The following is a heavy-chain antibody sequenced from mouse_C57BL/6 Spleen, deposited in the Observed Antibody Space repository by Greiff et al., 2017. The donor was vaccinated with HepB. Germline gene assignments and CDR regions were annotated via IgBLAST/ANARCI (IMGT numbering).Heavy chain of an antibody. J-gene: IGHJ2*01. D-gene: IGHD2-5*01. CDR3: ARRYYSNFDY. CDR1: GYAFTNYL. V-gene: IGHV1-54*01. CDR2: INPGSGGT. Sequence: VQLQQSGAELVRPGTSVKVSCKASGYAFTNYLIEWVKQRPGQGLEWIGVINPGSGGTNYNEKFKGKATLTADKSSSTTYMQLSSLTSEDSAVYFCARRYYSNFDYWGQGTTLTVSS.